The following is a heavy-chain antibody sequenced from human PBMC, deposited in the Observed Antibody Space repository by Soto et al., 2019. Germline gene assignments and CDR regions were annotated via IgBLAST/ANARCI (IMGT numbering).Heavy chain of an antibody. Sequence: QVQLVQSGAEVKKPGPSVKVSCKASGGTFSSYSINWVRQAPGQGLEWMGEIIPIFGTANYAQKFQSRVTITADESTSTAYMQLSSLRSEDTAVYYCARDGGRHSGGIDYWGQGTLVTVSS. D-gene: IGHD1-26*01. J-gene: IGHJ4*02. CDR2: IIPIFGTA. V-gene: IGHV1-69*01. CDR1: GGTFSSYS. CDR3: ARDGGRHSGGIDY.